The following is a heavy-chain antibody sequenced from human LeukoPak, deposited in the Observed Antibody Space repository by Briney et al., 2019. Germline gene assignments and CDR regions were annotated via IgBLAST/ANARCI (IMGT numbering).Heavy chain of an antibody. D-gene: IGHD3-3*01. J-gene: IGHJ6*03. CDR1: GYTFTSYD. CDR3: ARMGVPNDFWSGYFTYYYYMDV. V-gene: IGHV1-8*03. CDR2: MNPNSGNT. Sequence: ASVKVSCKASGYTFTSYDINWVRQATGQGLEWMGWMNPNSGNTGYAQKFQGRVTITRNTSISTAYMELSSLRSEDTAVYYCARMGVPNDFWSGYFTYYYYMDVWGKGTTVTVSS.